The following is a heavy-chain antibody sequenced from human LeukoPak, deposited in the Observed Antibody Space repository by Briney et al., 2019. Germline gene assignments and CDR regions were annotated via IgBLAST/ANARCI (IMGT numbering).Heavy chain of an antibody. V-gene: IGHV3-30-3*01. Sequence: GGSLRLSCAASGFTFSSYAMHWVRQAPGKGLEWVAVISYDGSNKYYADSVKGRFTISRDNSKNTLYLQMNSLRAEDTAVYYCARAWRYYYYMDVWGKGTTVTVSS. CDR3: ARAWRYYYYMDV. J-gene: IGHJ6*03. CDR2: ISYDGSNK. CDR1: GFTFSSYA.